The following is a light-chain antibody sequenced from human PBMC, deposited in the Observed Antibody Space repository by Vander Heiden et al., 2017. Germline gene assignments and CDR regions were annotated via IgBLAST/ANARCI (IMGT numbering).Light chain of an antibody. CDR1: NIGIKS. CDR3: QVWDSSSDHTV. V-gene: IGLV3-21*02. Sequence: SYLLTQPPSVSVAPGQTARITGSGNNIGIKSVNWYQQKPGQAPVLVVYEDSDRPSRIPERFSGSNSGNTATMTISRVEAGDEADYYCQVWDSSSDHTVFGGGTKLTVL. CDR2: EDS. J-gene: IGLJ2*01.